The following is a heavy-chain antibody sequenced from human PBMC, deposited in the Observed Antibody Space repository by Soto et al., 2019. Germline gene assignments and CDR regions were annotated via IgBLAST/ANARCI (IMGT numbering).Heavy chain of an antibody. Sequence: QVQLQESGPGLVKPSQTLSLTCTVSGGSISSGGYYWSWIRQHPGKGLEWIGYIYYSGSTYYNPSLKSRVTISVDTSKNQFSLKLSSVTAADTAVYYCAGVSIVVVPAARSEYYYYGMDVWGQGTTVTVSS. D-gene: IGHD2-2*01. CDR1: GGSISSGGYY. J-gene: IGHJ6*02. CDR2: IYYSGST. CDR3: AGVSIVVVPAARSEYYYYGMDV. V-gene: IGHV4-31*03.